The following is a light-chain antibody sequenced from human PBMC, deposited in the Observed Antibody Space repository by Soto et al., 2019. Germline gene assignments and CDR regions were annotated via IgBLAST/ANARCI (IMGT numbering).Light chain of an antibody. CDR2: WAS. Sequence: DIVMTQSPESLAVSLGERATINCRSSQSVLYSSNNKNYLAWFQQKPGQPPKLLFYWASTRESGVPDRFSGSGSGTDFTLTISSLQAEDVAVYYCQQYYITPYTFGQGTKLEIK. V-gene: IGKV4-1*01. J-gene: IGKJ2*01. CDR1: QSVLYSSNNKNY. CDR3: QQYYITPYT.